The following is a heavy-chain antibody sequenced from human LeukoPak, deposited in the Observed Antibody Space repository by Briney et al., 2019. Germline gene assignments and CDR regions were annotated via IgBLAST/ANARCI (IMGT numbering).Heavy chain of an antibody. D-gene: IGHD3-22*01. J-gene: IGHJ4*02. CDR3: ARSGWPYYFDY. CDR1: GFTFSSCW. Sequence: GGSLRLSCAASGFTFSSCWMHWVRQAPGKGLVWVSRIHSDGSSTSYADSVRGRFTISRDDAKSTLYLQMNSLRAEDTAVYYCARSGWPYYFDYWGQGTLVTVS. CDR2: IHSDGSST. V-gene: IGHV3-74*01.